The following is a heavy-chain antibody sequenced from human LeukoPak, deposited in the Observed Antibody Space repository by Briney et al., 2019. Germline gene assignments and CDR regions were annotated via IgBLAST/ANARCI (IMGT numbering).Heavy chain of an antibody. Sequence: PSETLSLTCAVYGGSFSGNYWTLIRQTPGKGLEWIGETSHTEDITNYNPSLKGRATISVDSSKNQFSLKLTSVTAADTGVYYCARVPDFIARPCDSWGPGTLVTVSS. CDR1: GGSFSGNY. D-gene: IGHD2-21*01. J-gene: IGHJ4*02. CDR2: TSHTEDIT. V-gene: IGHV4-34*01. CDR3: ARVPDFIARPCDS.